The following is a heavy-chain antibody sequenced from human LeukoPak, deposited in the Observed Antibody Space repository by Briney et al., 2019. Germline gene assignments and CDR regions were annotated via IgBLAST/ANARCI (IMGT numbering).Heavy chain of an antibody. J-gene: IGHJ4*02. CDR1: GGSLSSGGYY. D-gene: IGHD6-6*01. Sequence: SESLSLTCTVSGGSLSSGGYYWSWLRQHPGKGLVWIGYIYYSGRTYYNPSLKSRVTISVDTSKIQFSLKLSSVTAANTAVYYCARKIAARPYYFDYWGKGTLVTVSS. V-gene: IGHV4-31*03. CDR3: ARKIAARPYYFDY. CDR2: IYYSGRT.